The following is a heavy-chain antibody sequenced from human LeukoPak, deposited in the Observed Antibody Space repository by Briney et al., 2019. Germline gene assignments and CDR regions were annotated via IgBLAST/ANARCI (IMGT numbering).Heavy chain of an antibody. D-gene: IGHD3-16*02. CDR2: ISGSGGST. CDR3: AKVALNHYVWGSDRSPLGY. CDR1: GFTFSSYA. J-gene: IGHJ4*02. Sequence: PGGSLRLSCAASGFTFSSYAMSWVRQAPGKGLEWVSAISGSGGSTYYADSVKGRFTISRDNSKNTLYLQMNSLRAEDTAVYYCAKVALNHYVWGSDRSPLGYWGQGTLVTVSS. V-gene: IGHV3-23*01.